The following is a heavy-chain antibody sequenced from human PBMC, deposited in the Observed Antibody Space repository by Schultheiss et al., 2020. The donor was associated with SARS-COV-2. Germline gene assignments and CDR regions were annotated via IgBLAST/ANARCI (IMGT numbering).Heavy chain of an antibody. J-gene: IGHJ6*02. CDR2: INHSGST. Sequence: GSLRLSCAVYGGSFSGYYWNWIRQPPGKGLEWIGEINHSGSTNYNPSLKSRVTISVDTSKNQFSLKLSSVTAADTAVYYCARGGVGATTAYYYYYGMDVWGQGTTVTVSS. D-gene: IGHD1-26*01. V-gene: IGHV4-34*01. CDR1: GGSFSGYY. CDR3: ARGGVGATTAYYYYYGMDV.